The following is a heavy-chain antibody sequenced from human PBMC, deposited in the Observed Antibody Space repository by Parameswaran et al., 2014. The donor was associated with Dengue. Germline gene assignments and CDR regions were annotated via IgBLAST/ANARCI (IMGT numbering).Heavy chain of an antibody. J-gene: IGHJ3*02. CDR3: VRGGRRNGYNTFDFDI. CDR1: GFTFSAYW. D-gene: IGHD5-24*01. CDR2: IKTDGSSI. Sequence: GGSLRLSCTASGFTFSAYWMHWVRQAPGKGLVWVSHIKTDGSSINYADSVKGRFSISRDNARNTLYLQMNSLRAEDTAVYYCVRGGRRNGYNTFDFDIWGQGTRVTVSS. V-gene: IGHV3-74*01.